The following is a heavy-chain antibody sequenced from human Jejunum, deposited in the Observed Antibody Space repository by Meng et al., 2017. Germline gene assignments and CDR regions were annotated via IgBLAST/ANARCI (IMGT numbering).Heavy chain of an antibody. V-gene: IGHV5-51*01. CDR2: IYPGDSDT. Sequence: KVSCKGSGYDIALYWIAWVRQRPGKGLEWMGIIYPGDSDTRYTPSFQGQVTISADKSTGTAYLQWNSLKASDTATYYCARQRSVDAVTHRYLDYWGQGTRVTVSS. J-gene: IGHJ4*02. CDR1: GYDIALYW. D-gene: IGHD4-17*01. CDR3: ARQRSVDAVTHRYLDY.